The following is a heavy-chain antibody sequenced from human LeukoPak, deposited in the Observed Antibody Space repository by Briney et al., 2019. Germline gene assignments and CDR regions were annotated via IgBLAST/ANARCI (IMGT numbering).Heavy chain of an antibody. V-gene: IGHV5-51*01. D-gene: IGHD6-13*01. CDR2: IYPGDSDT. CDR3: ARRCSSSWFLFDY. J-gene: IGHJ4*02. Sequence: IYPGDSDTRYSPSFQGQVTISADKSISTAYLQWSSLKASDTAMYYCARRCSSSWFLFDYWGQGTLVTVSS.